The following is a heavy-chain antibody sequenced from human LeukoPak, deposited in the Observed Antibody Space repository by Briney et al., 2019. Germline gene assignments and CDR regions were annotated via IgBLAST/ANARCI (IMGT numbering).Heavy chain of an antibody. J-gene: IGHJ4*02. CDR1: GFTFSDYS. V-gene: IGHV3-30*02. Sequence: GGSLRLSCAASGFTFSDYSMHWVRQAPGKGLNWVAFIRYDGNNKYYADSVKGRFTISRDNSKNTLYLQMNSLRAEDTAIYYCAKRRYSGYDTILIDYWGQGTLVTVSS. CDR3: AKRRYSGYDTILIDY. CDR2: IRYDGNNK. D-gene: IGHD5-12*01.